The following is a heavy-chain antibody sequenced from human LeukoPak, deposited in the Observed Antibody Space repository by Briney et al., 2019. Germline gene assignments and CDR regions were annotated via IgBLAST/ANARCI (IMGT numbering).Heavy chain of an antibody. J-gene: IGHJ4*02. CDR3: ARRGGSLHYFDY. D-gene: IGHD2-15*01. CDR1: GYSFTTYW. CDR2: IYPGDSDT. Sequence: GESLKISCKASGYSFTTYWIGWVRPMPGKGLEWMGIIYPGDSDTRYSPSLQGQVTISADKSINTAYLQWSSLTASDTAMYFCARRGGSLHYFDYWGQGSLVTVSS. V-gene: IGHV5-51*01.